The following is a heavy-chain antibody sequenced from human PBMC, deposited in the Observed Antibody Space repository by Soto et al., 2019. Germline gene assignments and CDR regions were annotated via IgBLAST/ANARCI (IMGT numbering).Heavy chain of an antibody. D-gene: IGHD3-16*02. J-gene: IGHJ4*02. CDR2: IFPLTDIP. V-gene: IGHV1-69*02. CDR1: GGTFRNYT. Sequence: QVQLVQSGTEVKKPVSSVKVSCKASGGTFRNYTINWVRQAPGQGLEWMGSIFPLTDIPDYAQNFQARLTISADKSTSTAYMELSGLTSDDTAMYFCARSTLVILNYFESWGQGTLVTVSS. CDR3: ARSTLVILNYFES.